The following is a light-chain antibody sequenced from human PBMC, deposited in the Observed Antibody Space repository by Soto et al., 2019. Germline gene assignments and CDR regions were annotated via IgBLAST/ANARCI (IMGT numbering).Light chain of an antibody. CDR3: QQYDHWPPYS. CDR2: AAS. V-gene: IGKV3-15*01. Sequence: THSPVTLSVSPGDRASLSCRASQSVSRFLAWYQQTPGQPPRLLIYAASSRVLGVPARFTGSGSGTDFTLTISAVQSEDAAIYYCQQYDHWPPYSFGQGTRLEI. J-gene: IGKJ2*01. CDR1: QSVSRF.